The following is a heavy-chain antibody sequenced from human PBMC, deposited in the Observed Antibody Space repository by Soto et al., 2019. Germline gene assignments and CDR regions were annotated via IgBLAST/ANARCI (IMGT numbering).Heavy chain of an antibody. J-gene: IGHJ4*02. D-gene: IGHD6-13*01. Sequence: ASVTVSCKASGGTFSSYAISWMRQAPGQGLEWMGGIIPIFGTANYAQKFQGRVTITADESTSTAYMELSSLRSEDTAVYYCVRTLSSSWHFDYWGQGTLVTVSS. CDR2: IIPIFGTA. CDR3: VRTLSSSWHFDY. V-gene: IGHV1-69*13. CDR1: GGTFSSYA.